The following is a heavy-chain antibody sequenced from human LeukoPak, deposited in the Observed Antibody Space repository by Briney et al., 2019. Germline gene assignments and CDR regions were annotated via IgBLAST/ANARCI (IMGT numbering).Heavy chain of an antibody. CDR3: ARGLSPSDFWTGPSY. V-gene: IGHV3-23*01. J-gene: IGHJ4*02. CDR1: GFTFSSYA. CDR2: ISGSGGST. D-gene: IGHD3/OR15-3a*01. Sequence: GGSLRLSCAASGFTFSSYAMSWVRQAPGKGLEWVSAISGSGGSTYYADSVKGRFTISRDNSKNTLYLQMNSLRAEDTAVYYCARGLSPSDFWTGPSYWGQGTLVTVSS.